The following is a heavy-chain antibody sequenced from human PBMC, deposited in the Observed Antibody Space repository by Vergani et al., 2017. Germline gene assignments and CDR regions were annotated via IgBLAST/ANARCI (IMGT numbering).Heavy chain of an antibody. CDR2: ISGSGGST. Sequence: EVQLVESGGGLVQPGGSLRLSCAASGFTVSSNYMSWVRQAPGKGLEWVSAISGSGGSTYYADSVKGRFTISRDNSKNTLYLQMNSLRAEDTAVYYCAKGQAVVTAIVWFDPWGQGTLVTVSS. J-gene: IGHJ5*02. D-gene: IGHD2-21*02. CDR3: AKGQAVVTAIVWFDP. V-gene: IGHV3-23*04. CDR1: GFTVSSNY.